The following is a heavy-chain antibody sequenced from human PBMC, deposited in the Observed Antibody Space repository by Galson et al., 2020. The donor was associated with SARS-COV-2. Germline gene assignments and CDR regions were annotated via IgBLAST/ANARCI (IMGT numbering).Heavy chain of an antibody. Sequence: GESLKISCAASGFTFSSYSMNWVRQAPGKGLEWVSSISSSSSYIYYADSVKGRFTISRDNAKNSLYLQMNSLRAEDTAVYYCASFYGSGRGFDYYYYGMDVWGQGTTVTVSS. CDR2: ISSSSSYI. V-gene: IGHV3-21*01. CDR3: ASFYGSGRGFDYYYYGMDV. D-gene: IGHD3-10*01. J-gene: IGHJ6*02. CDR1: GFTFSSYS.